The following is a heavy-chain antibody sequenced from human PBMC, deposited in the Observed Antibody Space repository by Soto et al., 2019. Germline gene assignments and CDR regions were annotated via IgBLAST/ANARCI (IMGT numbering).Heavy chain of an antibody. Sequence: SETLSLTCTVSGGSISSYYWSWIRQPPGKGLEWIGYIYYNGNTNYSPSLKSRVTISVDTSKNHFSLKLISVTTADTAVYFCAREGNLGRWIQPLDSWGQGTLVTVSS. D-gene: IGHD2-2*03. J-gene: IGHJ4*02. CDR1: GGSISSYY. CDR3: AREGNLGRWIQPLDS. V-gene: IGHV4-59*01. CDR2: IYYNGNT.